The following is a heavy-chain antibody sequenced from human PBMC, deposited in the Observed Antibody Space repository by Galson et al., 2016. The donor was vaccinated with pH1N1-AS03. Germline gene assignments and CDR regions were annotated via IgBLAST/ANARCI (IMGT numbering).Heavy chain of an antibody. D-gene: IGHD3-3*01. CDR3: ARRRSYYDFWSGYSDY. CDR1: GFTFSDYA. CDR2: ISSDASGT. V-gene: IGHV3-64*01. J-gene: IGHJ4*02. Sequence: SLRLSCAASGFTFSDYAMHWVRQAPGKGLEYVSAISSDASGTYYANSVKGRFTISRDNSKNTVYLQMGSLRAEDMAVYYCARRRSYYDFWSGYSDYWGRGTLVTVS.